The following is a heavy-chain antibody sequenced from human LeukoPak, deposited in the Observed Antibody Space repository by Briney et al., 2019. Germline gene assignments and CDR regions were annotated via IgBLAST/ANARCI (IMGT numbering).Heavy chain of an antibody. Sequence: ASVKVSCKVSGYTLTELSMHWVRQAPGKGLEWMGGFDPEDGETIYAQKFQGRVTMTEDTSTDTAYMELSSLRSEDTAVYYCATAIYYGSGSPMWGIDYWGQGTLVTVSS. V-gene: IGHV1-24*01. J-gene: IGHJ4*02. CDR1: GYTLTELS. CDR3: ATAIYYGSGSPMWGIDY. CDR2: FDPEDGET. D-gene: IGHD3-10*01.